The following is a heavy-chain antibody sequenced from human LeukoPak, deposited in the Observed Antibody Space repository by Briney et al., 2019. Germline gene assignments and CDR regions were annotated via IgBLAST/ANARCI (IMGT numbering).Heavy chain of an antibody. Sequence: GASVKVSCKVSGYTLTELSMHWVRQAPGKGLEWMGGFVPEDGETIYAQKFRGRVTMTRDMSTSTVYMELSSLRSEDTAVYYCAREAITIFGVVRTQTTYGPHRFDPWGQGTLVTVSS. V-gene: IGHV1-24*01. CDR2: FVPEDGET. J-gene: IGHJ5*02. CDR1: GYTLTELS. CDR3: AREAITIFGVVRTQTTYGPHRFDP. D-gene: IGHD3-3*01.